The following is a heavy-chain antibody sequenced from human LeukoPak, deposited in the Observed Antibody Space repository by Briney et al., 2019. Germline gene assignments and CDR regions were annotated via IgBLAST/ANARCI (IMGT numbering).Heavy chain of an antibody. CDR2: ISGSGGRT. J-gene: IGHJ4*02. D-gene: IGHD3-3*01. CDR1: GFSFSVYA. Sequence: GGSLRLSCAASGFSFSVYAMSWVRQAPGKGLEWVSSISGSGGRTYYTNSVKGRFTIPRENFKNTVYLEMNNLGAEDTALYYCAKGGQDFDFWRFDYWGQGNLVIVSS. CDR3: AKGGQDFDFWRFDY. V-gene: IGHV3-23*01.